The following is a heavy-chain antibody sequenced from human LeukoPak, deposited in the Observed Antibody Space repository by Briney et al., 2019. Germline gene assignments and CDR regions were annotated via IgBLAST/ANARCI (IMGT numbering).Heavy chain of an antibody. Sequence: GGSLRPSCATSGFTFSSYGMHWVRQAPGKGLEWVSYISSSSSAIKYADSVKGRFTISRDNAKNSLYLQMNSLRDKDTAVYYCARDLYYGFDYWGQGTLVSVSS. CDR1: GFTFSSYG. CDR3: ARDLYYGFDY. D-gene: IGHD1-26*01. J-gene: IGHJ4*02. V-gene: IGHV3-48*02. CDR2: ISSSSSAI.